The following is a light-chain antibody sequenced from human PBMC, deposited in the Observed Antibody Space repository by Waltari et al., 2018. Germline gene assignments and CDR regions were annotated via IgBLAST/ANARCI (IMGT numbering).Light chain of an antibody. Sequence: DIQMTQSPSSLSASVGDRVTISCRASQSISSYLNWYQQKPGKAPKLLIDAASSLQSGVPSRFSGSRSGTDFTLTISILQPEDIATYYCQQSYSTLWTFGQGTKVEIK. CDR3: QQSYSTLWT. CDR1: QSISSY. CDR2: AAS. J-gene: IGKJ1*01. V-gene: IGKV1-39*01.